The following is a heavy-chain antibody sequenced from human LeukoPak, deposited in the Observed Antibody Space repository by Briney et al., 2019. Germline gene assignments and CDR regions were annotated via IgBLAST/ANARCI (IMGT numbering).Heavy chain of an antibody. J-gene: IGHJ4*02. CDR2: IYYTGST. V-gene: IGHV4-59*08. CDR1: GGSIRNYF. D-gene: IGHD3-22*01. CDR3: ARTYYDSDY. Sequence: PWETLSLTCTVSGGSIRNYFCNWIRQPPGKGLEWIGNIYYTGSTNYNPSLKSRVTISVDTSKNEFSLQLSSVTAADTAVYYCARTYYDSDYWGQGTLVTVSS.